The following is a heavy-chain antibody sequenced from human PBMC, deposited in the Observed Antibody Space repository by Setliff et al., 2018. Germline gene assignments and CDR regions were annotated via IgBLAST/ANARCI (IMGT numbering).Heavy chain of an antibody. CDR1: GGSISGHY. CDR2: YSGGT. Sequence: SETLSLTCTVSGGSISGHYWSWVRQPPGKGLEWIGYYSGGTNYNPSLKSRVTISVDTSKNQFSLKLSSVTAADTAVYYCARVVSDYDFWSGYYTGGYFDYWGQGTLVTVSS. CDR3: ARVVSDYDFWSGYYTGGYFDY. D-gene: IGHD3-3*01. J-gene: IGHJ4*02. V-gene: IGHV4-59*11.